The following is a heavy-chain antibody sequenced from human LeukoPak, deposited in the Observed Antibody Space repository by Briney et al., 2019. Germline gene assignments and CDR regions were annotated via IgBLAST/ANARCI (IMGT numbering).Heavy chain of an antibody. Sequence: GGSLRLSCAVSGFTFSSSWMGWARQAPAKGLEWVANIKEDGSWKHYAVSVQGRFTISKDNAKNSLYLQMNSLGAEDTAVYYCARGRGWYHADSWGQGTLVTVSS. CDR1: GFTFSSSW. V-gene: IGHV3-7*04. CDR2: IKEDGSWK. D-gene: IGHD6-19*01. J-gene: IGHJ4*02. CDR3: ARGRGWYHADS.